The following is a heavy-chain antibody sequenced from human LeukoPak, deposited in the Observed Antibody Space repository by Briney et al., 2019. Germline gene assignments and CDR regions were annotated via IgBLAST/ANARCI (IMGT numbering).Heavy chain of an antibody. CDR1: RFTFSNYW. CDR2: INQDGSKK. V-gene: IGHV3-7*01. CDR3: AKWGPHCVGDYCPTLDS. J-gene: IGHJ4*02. Sequence: GGSLRLSCVASRFTFSNYWMSWVRQAPGKGLEWVANINQDGSKKPYADSMKGRFTISRDNAKESLYLQLNSLRADDTAVYYCAKWGPHCVGDYCPTLDSWGQGTLVTVSS. D-gene: IGHD2-21*02.